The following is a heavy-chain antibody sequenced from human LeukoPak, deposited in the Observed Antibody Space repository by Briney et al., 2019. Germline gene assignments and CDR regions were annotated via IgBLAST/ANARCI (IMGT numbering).Heavy chain of an antibody. Sequence: GGSLRLSCAASGFTLSNYNMNWVRQAPGKGLEWVSSISSSSSYIYYADSVKGRFTISRDNAKNSLYLQMHSLRAEDTAVYYCARDTAVYDFWSGYYTGYDAFDIWGQGTMVTVSS. CDR1: GFTLSNYN. CDR2: ISSSSSYI. J-gene: IGHJ3*02. V-gene: IGHV3-21*01. CDR3: ARDTAVYDFWSGYYTGYDAFDI. D-gene: IGHD3-3*01.